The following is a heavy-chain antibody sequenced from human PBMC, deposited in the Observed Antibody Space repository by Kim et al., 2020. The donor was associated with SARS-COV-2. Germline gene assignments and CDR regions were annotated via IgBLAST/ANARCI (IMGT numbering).Heavy chain of an antibody. V-gene: IGHV3-7*03. CDR1: GFTFSSYW. CDR2: IKPDGSEK. CDR3: AKDANSHDV. J-gene: IGHJ3*01. Sequence: GGSLRLSCAASGFTFSSYWMNWVSQAPGSGLEWVANIKPDGSEKFYVDSLKGRFTISRDNAKNSLYLQMNSLRAEDTAVYYCAKDANSHDVWGQGTMVTVS.